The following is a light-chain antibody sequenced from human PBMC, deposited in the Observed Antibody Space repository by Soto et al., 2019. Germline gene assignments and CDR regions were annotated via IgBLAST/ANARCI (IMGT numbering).Light chain of an antibody. V-gene: IGLV2-14*01. CDR3: SSYTSSSTLEDV. J-gene: IGLJ1*01. CDR2: EVS. Sequence: SVLTQPASVSGSPGQSITISCTGTNSDVGGYNYVSWYQQHPGKAPKLMIYEVSNRPSGVSNRFSGSKSGNTASLTISGLQAEDEADYYCSSYTSSSTLEDVFGTGTKVTV. CDR1: NSDVGGYNY.